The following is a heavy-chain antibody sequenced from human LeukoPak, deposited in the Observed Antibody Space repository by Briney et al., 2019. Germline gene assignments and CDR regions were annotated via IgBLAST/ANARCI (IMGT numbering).Heavy chain of an antibody. V-gene: IGHV1-69*13. Sequence: SVKVSCKASGGIFSSYAISWVRQAPGQGLEWMGGIIPIFGTGNYAQKFQGRVTITADESTSTAYMELSGLRSEDAAVYYCARRGSDCSGGNCYLGYAFDIWGQGTMVTVSS. CDR2: IIPIFGTG. D-gene: IGHD2-15*01. CDR1: GGIFSSYA. J-gene: IGHJ3*02. CDR3: ARRGSDCSGGNCYLGYAFDI.